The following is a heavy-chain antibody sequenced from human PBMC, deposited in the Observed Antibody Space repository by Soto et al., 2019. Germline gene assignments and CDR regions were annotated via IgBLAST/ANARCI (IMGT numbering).Heavy chain of an antibody. V-gene: IGHV3-74*01. CDR2: INSDGSST. D-gene: IGHD2-15*01. J-gene: IGHJ4*02. CDR3: AREACSGGSCFYFGPDY. CDR1: GFTFSSYW. Sequence: EVQLVESGGGLVQPGGSLRLSCAASGFTFSSYWMHWVRQAPGKGLVWVSRINSDGSSTSYADSVKGRFTISRANAKNTLYLQMNSLRAEDTAVYYCAREACSGGSCFYFGPDYWCQGTLVTVSS.